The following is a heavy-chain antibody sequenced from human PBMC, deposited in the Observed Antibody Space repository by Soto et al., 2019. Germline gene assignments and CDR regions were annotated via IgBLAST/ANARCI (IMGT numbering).Heavy chain of an antibody. J-gene: IGHJ6*03. Sequence: SETLSLTCAVYGGSFSGYYWSWIRQPPGKGLEWIGEINHCGSTNYNPSLKSRVTISVDTSKNQFSLKLSSVTAADTAVYYCARGVVVVPAAMNYYYYYYMDVWGKGTTVTVSS. CDR2: INHCGST. CDR3: ARGVVVVPAAMNYYYYYYMDV. V-gene: IGHV4-34*01. CDR1: GGSFSGYY. D-gene: IGHD2-2*01.